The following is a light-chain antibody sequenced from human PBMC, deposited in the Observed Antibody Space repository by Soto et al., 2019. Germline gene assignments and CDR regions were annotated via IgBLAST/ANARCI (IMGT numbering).Light chain of an antibody. CDR3: QQYGRSPLLYT. CDR1: QSVTSNF. Sequence: EIVLTQSPGTLSLSPGERATLSCRASQSVTSNFLAWYQQKPGQAPRLLIYGASTRAAGVPDRFSCSGSGTDFTLTITRLEPEDFAVYYGQQYGRSPLLYTFGQGTKLGVK. CDR2: GAS. J-gene: IGKJ2*01. V-gene: IGKV3-20*01.